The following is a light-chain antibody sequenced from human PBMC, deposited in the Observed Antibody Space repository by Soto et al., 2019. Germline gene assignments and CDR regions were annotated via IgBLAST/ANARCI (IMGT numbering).Light chain of an antibody. CDR2: GAS. CDR3: QQASSLPHT. J-gene: IGKJ2*01. V-gene: IGKV1-12*01. Sequence: DIQMTQSPSSVSASVGDRVTITCRASQGISTWLAWYQQKPGKVPKLLIYGASSLQTGVPSRFSGSGSGTDFTLTSSSLQAEDFATYYCQQASSLPHTCGQGTKLEIK. CDR1: QGISTW.